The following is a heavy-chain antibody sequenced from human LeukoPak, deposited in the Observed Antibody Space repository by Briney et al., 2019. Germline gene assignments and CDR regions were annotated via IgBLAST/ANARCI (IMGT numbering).Heavy chain of an antibody. CDR1: GFTFSSYS. CDR3: AGDNWNLSLDRGNMDV. CDR2: ISSSSSYI. D-gene: IGHD1-20*01. Sequence: PGGSLRLSCAASGFTFSSYSMNWVRQAPGKGLEWVSFISSSSSYIYYADSVKGRFTISRDNAKNSLYLQMNSLRAEDTAVYYCAGDNWNLSLDRGNMDVWGKGTTVTVSS. V-gene: IGHV3-21*01. J-gene: IGHJ6*03.